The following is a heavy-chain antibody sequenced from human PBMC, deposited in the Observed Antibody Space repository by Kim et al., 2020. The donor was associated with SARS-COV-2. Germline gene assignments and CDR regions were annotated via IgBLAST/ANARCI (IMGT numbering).Heavy chain of an antibody. CDR3: AREGRYYDILTGYYLVDYYYYYMDV. CDR2: ISYDGSNK. J-gene: IGHJ6*03. CDR1: GFTFSSYA. Sequence: GGSLRLSCAASGFTFSSYAMHWVRQAPGKGLEWVAVISYDGSNKYYADSVKGRFTISRDNSKNTLYLQMNSLRAEDTAVYYCAREGRYYDILTGYYLVDYYYYYMDVWGKGTTVTVSS. D-gene: IGHD3-9*01. V-gene: IGHV3-30-3*01.